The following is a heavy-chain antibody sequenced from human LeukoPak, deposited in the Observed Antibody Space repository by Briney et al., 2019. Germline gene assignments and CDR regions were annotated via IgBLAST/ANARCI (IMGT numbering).Heavy chain of an antibody. CDR3: ARGPVDDSNYDY. Sequence: GGSLRLSCAASGFTFSSYAMHWVRQAPDKGLEWVAVISYDGSNKYYADSVKGRFTISRDNSKNTLYLQMNSLRAEDTAVYYCARGPVDDSNYDYWGQGTLVTVSS. CDR1: GFTFSSYA. J-gene: IGHJ4*02. D-gene: IGHD4-11*01. CDR2: ISYDGSNK. V-gene: IGHV3-30*01.